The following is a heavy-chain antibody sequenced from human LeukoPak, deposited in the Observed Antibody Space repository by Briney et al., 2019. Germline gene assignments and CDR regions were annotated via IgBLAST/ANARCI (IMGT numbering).Heavy chain of an antibody. CDR3: ARHTRPGNSGYENAFDI. CDR1: GGSFSGYY. V-gene: IGHV4-34*01. D-gene: IGHD5-12*01. J-gene: IGHJ3*02. CDR2: VNHSGST. Sequence: SETLSLTCAVYGGSFSGYYWSWLRQPPEKGLEWIGDVNHSGSTNYNPSLKSRVTISVDTSKNQFSLKLSSVTAADTAVYYCARHTRPGNSGYENAFDIWGQGTMVTVSS.